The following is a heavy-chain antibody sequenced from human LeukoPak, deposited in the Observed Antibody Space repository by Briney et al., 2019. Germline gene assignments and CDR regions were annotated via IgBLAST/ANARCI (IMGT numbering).Heavy chain of an antibody. CDR3: ARASYDHYYMDV. CDR2: ISSRGSTL. CDR1: GFTFSDYY. D-gene: IGHD3-3*01. V-gene: IGHV3-11*04. Sequence: GGSLRLSCAASGFTFSDYYMSWIRQAPGKGLEWVSYISSRGSTLYYADSVKGRFTISRDNAKNSLYLQLNSLRAEDTAVYYCARASYDHYYMDVWGKGTTVTVSS. J-gene: IGHJ6*03.